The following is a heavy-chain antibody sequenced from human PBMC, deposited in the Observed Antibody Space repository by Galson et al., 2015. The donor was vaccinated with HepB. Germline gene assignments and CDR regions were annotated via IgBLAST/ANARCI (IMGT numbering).Heavy chain of an antibody. CDR3: AKDQALIAVAGGGGLRFDY. D-gene: IGHD6-19*01. CDR1: GFTFSSYA. J-gene: IGHJ4*02. CDR2: ISGSGGST. V-gene: IGHV3-23*01. Sequence: SLRLSCAASGFTFSSYAMSWVRQAPGKGLEWVSAISGSGGSTYYADSVKGRFTISRDNSKNTLYLQMNSLRAEDTAVYYCAKDQALIAVAGGGGLRFDYWGQGTLVTVSS.